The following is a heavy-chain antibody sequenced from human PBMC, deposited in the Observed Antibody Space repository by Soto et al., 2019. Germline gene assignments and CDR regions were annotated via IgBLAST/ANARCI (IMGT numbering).Heavy chain of an antibody. J-gene: IGHJ6*02. Sequence: PGGSLRLSCAASGFTFSDSYMSWIRQAPGKGLEWISYITFSGNTVYYADSLTGRFTISRDNAKNSLSLQMNRLGAEDTAVYYVARVSWREKYGMDVWGQGTTVTVSS. CDR3: ARVSWREKYGMDV. CDR2: ITFSGNTV. V-gene: IGHV3-11*01. CDR1: GFTFSDSY.